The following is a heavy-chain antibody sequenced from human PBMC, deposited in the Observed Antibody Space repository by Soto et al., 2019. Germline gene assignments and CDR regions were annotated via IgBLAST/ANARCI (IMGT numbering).Heavy chain of an antibody. V-gene: IGHV1-2*02. Sequence: HEHLVQSGAEVRRPGASLKVSCRASGYTFTDYYIHWVPQAPGQGLEWMGWINPDTGATNYAQNLQGKVTLTSDTSINTASLDLTSLTSDDTAVYYCARGDSGTGGWRFPYFDYWGQGTQVIVSS. J-gene: IGHJ4*01. CDR3: ARGDSGTGGWRFPYFDY. CDR1: GYTFTDYY. CDR2: INPDTGAT. D-gene: IGHD2-8*02.